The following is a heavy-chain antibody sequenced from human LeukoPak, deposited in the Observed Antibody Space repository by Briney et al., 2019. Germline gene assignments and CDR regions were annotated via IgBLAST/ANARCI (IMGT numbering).Heavy chain of an antibody. V-gene: IGHV3-23*01. Sequence: GGSLRLSCAASGFTFSSYAMSWVRQAPGKGLEWVSAISGSGGSTYYADPVKGRFTISRDNSKNTLYLQMNSLRAEDTAVYYCAKGDDYGDYVYPLWGQGTLVTVSS. CDR1: GFTFSSYA. CDR2: ISGSGGST. J-gene: IGHJ4*02. D-gene: IGHD4-17*01. CDR3: AKGDDYGDYVYPL.